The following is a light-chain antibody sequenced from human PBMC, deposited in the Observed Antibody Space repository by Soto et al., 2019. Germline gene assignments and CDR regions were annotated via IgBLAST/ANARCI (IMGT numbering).Light chain of an antibody. CDR2: DAS. J-gene: IGKJ3*01. Sequence: DIQMTQSPSTLSASVGDRVTITCRASQSISSWLAWYQQKPGKAPKLLIYDASSFESGVPSRFSGSVSGTEFTLTISSLQPDDFATYYCQQYNSRAFTFGPGTKVDIK. CDR3: QQYNSRAFT. V-gene: IGKV1-5*01. CDR1: QSISSW.